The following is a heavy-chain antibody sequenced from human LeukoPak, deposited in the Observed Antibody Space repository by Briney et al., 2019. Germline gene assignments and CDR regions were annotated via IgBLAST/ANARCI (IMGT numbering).Heavy chain of an antibody. J-gene: IGHJ4*02. Sequence: PGGSLRLSCAASGFTFSSYAMSWVRQAPGKGLEWVSAISGSGGSTYYADSVKGRFTISRDNSKNTLYLQMNSLRAEDTAVYYCAKGRGVLLWFGELSPPPNYWGQGTLVTVSS. CDR2: ISGSGGST. V-gene: IGHV3-23*01. D-gene: IGHD3-10*01. CDR1: GFTFSSYA. CDR3: AKGRGVLLWFGELSPPPNY.